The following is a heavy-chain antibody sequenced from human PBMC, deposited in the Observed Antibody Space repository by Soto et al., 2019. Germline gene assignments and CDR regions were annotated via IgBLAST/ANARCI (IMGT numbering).Heavy chain of an antibody. CDR3: ARDLVVTAILRYYYGMDV. Sequence: GGSLRLSCAASGLTFSSDGMHWVRQAPGKGLEWVAVIWYDGSNKYYADSVKGRFTISRDNSKNTLYLQMNSLRAEDTAVYYCARDLVVTAILRYYYGMDVWGQGTTVTVSS. V-gene: IGHV3-33*01. D-gene: IGHD2-21*02. CDR1: GLTFSSDG. CDR2: IWYDGSNK. J-gene: IGHJ6*02.